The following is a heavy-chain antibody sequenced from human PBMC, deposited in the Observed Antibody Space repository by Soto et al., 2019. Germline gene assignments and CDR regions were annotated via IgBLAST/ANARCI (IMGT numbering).Heavy chain of an antibody. J-gene: IGHJ4*02. Sequence: EVQLLESGGGLVQPGGSLRLSCAASGFTFSSYSMNWVRQAPGKGLEWVSYISSSSSTIYYADSVKGRFTISRDNDKNSLYLQMDSLRDEDTAVYYCARSTGMWWSSSCDFAYWGQGTLVTVSS. CDR2: ISSSSSTI. D-gene: IGHD6-13*01. CDR3: ARSTGMWWSSSCDFAY. CDR1: GFTFSSYS. V-gene: IGHV3-48*02.